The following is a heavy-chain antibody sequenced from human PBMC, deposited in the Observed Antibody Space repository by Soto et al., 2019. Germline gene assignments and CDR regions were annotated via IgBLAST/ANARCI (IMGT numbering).Heavy chain of an antibody. J-gene: IGHJ4*01. Sequence: GGSLRLSCSVSGFTFSNYAMHWVRQAPGKGLEYVSGITSDGDSTWHADSVKDRFTISRDNSKNTLFLQMSSLRGEDTALYYCPKGPHPLRYYFEFWGPGTLVTVSS. V-gene: IGHV3-64D*06. CDR3: PKGPHPLRYYFEF. CDR2: ITSDGDST. CDR1: GFTFSNYA. D-gene: IGHD4-17*01.